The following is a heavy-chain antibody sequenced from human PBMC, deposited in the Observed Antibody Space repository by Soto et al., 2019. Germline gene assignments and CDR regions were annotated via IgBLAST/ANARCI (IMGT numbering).Heavy chain of an antibody. CDR1: GFTFSSYA. CDR3: AKDLGYSYGYGPVDY. J-gene: IGHJ4*02. V-gene: IGHV3-23*01. D-gene: IGHD5-18*01. CDR2: ISASGGST. Sequence: EVQLLESGGGLVQPGGSLRLSCAASGFTFSSYAMSWVRQAPGKGLEWVSAISASGGSTYYADSVKGRFTISRDNSKNTLYLQMTSLRAEDTAVYYCAKDLGYSYGYGPVDYWGQGTLVTVSS.